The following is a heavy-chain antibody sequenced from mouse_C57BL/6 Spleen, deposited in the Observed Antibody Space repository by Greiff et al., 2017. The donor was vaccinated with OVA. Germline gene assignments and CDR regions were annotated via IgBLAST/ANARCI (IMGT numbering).Heavy chain of an antibody. CDR3: ARSYYSNRHYAMDY. Sequence: QVQLQQPGAELVKPGASVKLSCKASGYTFTSYWMHWVKQRPGQGLEWIGMIHPNSGSTNYNEKFKSKATLTVDKSASTAYMQRSSLTSEDSAVYYCARSYYSNRHYAMDYWGQGTSVTVSS. CDR2: IHPNSGST. D-gene: IGHD2-5*01. CDR1: GYTFTSYW. V-gene: IGHV1-64*01. J-gene: IGHJ4*01.